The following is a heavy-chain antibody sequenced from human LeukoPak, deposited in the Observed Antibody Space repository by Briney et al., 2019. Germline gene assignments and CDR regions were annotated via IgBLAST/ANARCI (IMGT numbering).Heavy chain of an antibody. CDR2: IIPIFGTA. D-gene: IGHD3-9*01. V-gene: IGHV1-69*06. CDR3: ASSRGLRYFDWLLYGGTHYGMDV. CDR1: GGTFSSYS. Sequence: ASVKVSCKASGGTFSSYSISWVRQAPGQGLEWMGGIIPIFGTANYAQKFQGRVTITADKSTSTAYMELRSLRSEDTAVYYCASSRGLRYFDWLLYGGTHYGMDVWGKGTTVTVSS. J-gene: IGHJ6*04.